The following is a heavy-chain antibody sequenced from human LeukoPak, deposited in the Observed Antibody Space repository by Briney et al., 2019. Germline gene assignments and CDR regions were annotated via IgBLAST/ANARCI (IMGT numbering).Heavy chain of an antibody. D-gene: IGHD1-26*01. CDR2: ISYDGSNK. CDR3: AKDYNKYSGSKHAFDI. CDR1: GFTFSSYG. J-gene: IGHJ3*02. V-gene: IGHV3-30*12. Sequence: GGSLRLSCAASGFTFSSYGMHWVRQAPGKGLEWVAVISYDGSNKYYADSVKGRFTISRDNSKNTLYLQMNSLRAEDTAVYYCAKDYNKYSGSKHAFDIWGQGTMVTVSS.